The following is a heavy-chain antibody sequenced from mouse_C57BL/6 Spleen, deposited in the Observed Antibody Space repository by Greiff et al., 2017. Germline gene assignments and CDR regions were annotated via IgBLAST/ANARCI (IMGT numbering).Heavy chain of an antibody. V-gene: IGHV5-4*01. D-gene: IGHD1-1*01. J-gene: IGHJ1*03. CDR2: ISDGGSYT. CDR1: GFTFSSYA. CDR3: ARDRFTTVVAHWYFDV. Sequence: EVKLQESGGGLVKPGGSLKLSCAASGFTFSSYAMSWVRQTPEKRLEWVATISDGGSYTYYPDNVKGRFTISRDNAKNNLYLQMSHLKSEDTAMYYCARDRFTTVVAHWYFDVWGTGTTVTVSS.